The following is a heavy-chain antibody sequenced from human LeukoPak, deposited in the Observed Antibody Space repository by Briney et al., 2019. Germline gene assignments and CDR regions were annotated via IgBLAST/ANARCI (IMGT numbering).Heavy chain of an antibody. Sequence: PGGSLRLSCAASGFTFSDYYMSWIRQAPGKGLEWVSYISSSGSTIYYADSVKGRFTISRDNAKNSLSLQMNSPRAEDTALYYCARAVVTATPYFDYWGQGTLVTVSS. V-gene: IGHV3-11*04. CDR1: GFTFSDYY. J-gene: IGHJ4*02. CDR3: ARAVVTATPYFDY. D-gene: IGHD2-15*01. CDR2: ISSSGSTI.